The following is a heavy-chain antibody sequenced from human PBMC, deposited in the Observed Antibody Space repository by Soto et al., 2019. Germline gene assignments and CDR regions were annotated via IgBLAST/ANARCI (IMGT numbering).Heavy chain of an antibody. D-gene: IGHD1-20*01. CDR1: GYTLTELS. CDR3: ATDIIGDYAFDI. J-gene: IGHJ3*02. Sequence: ASVKVSCKVSGYTLTELSMRWVRQAPGKGLEWMGGFDPEDGETIYAQKFQGRVTMTEDTSTDTAYMELSSLRSEDTAVYYCATDIIGDYAFDIWGQGTMVTVSS. V-gene: IGHV1-24*01. CDR2: FDPEDGET.